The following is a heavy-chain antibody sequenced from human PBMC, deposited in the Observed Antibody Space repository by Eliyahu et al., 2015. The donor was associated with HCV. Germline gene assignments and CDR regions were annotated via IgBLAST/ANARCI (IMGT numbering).Heavy chain of an antibody. CDR1: GGSVRDSEFS. CDR3: ARTATIIGPWGFDI. V-gene: IGHV4-39*01. J-gene: IGHJ3*02. Sequence: QLQLQASGPGLAKPSETLSLXCSXXGGSVRDSEFSWAWIRQAPGKGLEWVGTIHKNGNSYPNPSLRSRITMSVDMSNNQFSLRLTSVTAADTGVYFCARTATIIGPWGFDIWGQGTLVAVTS. CDR2: IHKNGNS. D-gene: IGHD4-11*01.